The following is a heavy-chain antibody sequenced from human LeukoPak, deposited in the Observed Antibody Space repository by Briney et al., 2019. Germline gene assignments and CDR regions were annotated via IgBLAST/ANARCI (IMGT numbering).Heavy chain of an antibody. J-gene: IGHJ4*02. CDR1: GFTFSNYA. CDR2: ISGNGGYT. V-gene: IGHV3-23*01. Sequence: PGGSLRLSCAASGFTFSNYAMSWVCQAPGKGLEWVSSISGNGGYTYYADSVKGRFTISRDNSKNTLYLQMNSLRAEDTAVYYCARDGGSQGEFDYWGQGTLVTVSS. CDR3: ARDGGSQGEFDY. D-gene: IGHD3-16*01.